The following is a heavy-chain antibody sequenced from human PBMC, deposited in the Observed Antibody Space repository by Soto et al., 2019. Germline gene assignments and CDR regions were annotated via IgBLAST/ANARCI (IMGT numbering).Heavy chain of an antibody. V-gene: IGHV4-4*02. CDR1: GGSISSSNW. J-gene: IGHJ4*02. CDR3: ASYDSSTTASTNSYYFDY. CDR2: IYHSGST. D-gene: IGHD3-22*01. Sequence: QVQLQESGPGLVKPSGTLSLTCAVSGGSISSSNWWSWVRQPPGKGLAWIGEIYHSGSTNYNPSLKSRVTISVDKSKNQYSLKLSSVTAADTAVYYCASYDSSTTASTNSYYFDYWGQGTLVTVSS.